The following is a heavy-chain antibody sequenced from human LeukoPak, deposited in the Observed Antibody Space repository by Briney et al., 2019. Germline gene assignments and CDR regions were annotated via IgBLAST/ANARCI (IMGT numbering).Heavy chain of an antibody. J-gene: IGHJ5*02. CDR3: ARRMYYYDSSGYYPNWFDP. D-gene: IGHD3-22*01. V-gene: IGHV4-4*07. CDR2: IYTSGST. Sequence: SETLSLTCTVSGGSISSYYWSWIRQPAGKGLEWIGRIYTSGSTHYNPSLKSRVTISVDTSKNQFSLKLSSVTAADTAVYYCARRMYYYDSSGYYPNWFDPWGQGTLVTVSS. CDR1: GGSISSYY.